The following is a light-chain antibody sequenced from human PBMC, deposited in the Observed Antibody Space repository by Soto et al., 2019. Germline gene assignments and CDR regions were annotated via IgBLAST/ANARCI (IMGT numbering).Light chain of an antibody. J-gene: IGKJ3*01. CDR3: QQLTSYPRT. CDR2: GAS. Sequence: DIQLTPSPSFLSASVGDRVTITCRASQGISSYLAWFQQKPGRAPNLLIYGASTLQSGVPSRFSGSGSGTDFTLTISSLQPEDFATYYCQQLTSYPRTFGPGTKVDIK. CDR1: QGISSY. V-gene: IGKV1-9*01.